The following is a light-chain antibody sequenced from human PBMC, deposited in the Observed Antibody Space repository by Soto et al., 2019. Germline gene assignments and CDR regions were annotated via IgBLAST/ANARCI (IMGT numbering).Light chain of an antibody. J-gene: IGLJ1*01. CDR1: SSNIRNYY. V-gene: IGLV1-51*01. Sequence: QSVLTQPPSVSAAPGQKVTISCSGSSSNIRNYYVSWYHQLPGTAPKLLIYDNNKRPSGIPDRFSGSKSGTSATLAITGLQTGDEGDYSCGTWDSSLNVYVFGGGTKVTV. CDR3: GTWDSSLNVYV. CDR2: DNN.